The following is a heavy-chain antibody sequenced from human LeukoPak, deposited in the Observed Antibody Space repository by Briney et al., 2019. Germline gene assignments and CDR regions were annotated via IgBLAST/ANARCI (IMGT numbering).Heavy chain of an antibody. V-gene: IGHV4-34*01. CDR3: ARDTAFDY. J-gene: IGHJ4*02. CDR2: INHSGST. Sequence: SETLSLTCAVYGGSFSGYYWSWTRQPTGKGLEWIGEINHSGSTNYNPSLKSRVTISVDTSKNQFSLKLSSVTAADTAVYYCARDTAFDYWGQGTLVTVSS. CDR1: GGSFSGYY. D-gene: IGHD5-18*01.